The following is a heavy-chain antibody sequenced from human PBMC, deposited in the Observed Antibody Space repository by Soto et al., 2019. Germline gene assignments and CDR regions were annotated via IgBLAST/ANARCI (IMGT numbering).Heavy chain of an antibody. CDR1: GFTFSSYA. Sequence: GGSMRLYCAASGFTFSSYAMHWVRQAPGKGLEWVAVISYDGSNKYYADSVKGRFTISRDNAKNSLYLQMNSLRAEDTAVYYCARDQPGYSYGYGLGYWGQGTLVTVSS. CDR3: ARDQPGYSYGYGLGY. J-gene: IGHJ4*02. D-gene: IGHD5-18*01. CDR2: ISYDGSNK. V-gene: IGHV3-30-3*01.